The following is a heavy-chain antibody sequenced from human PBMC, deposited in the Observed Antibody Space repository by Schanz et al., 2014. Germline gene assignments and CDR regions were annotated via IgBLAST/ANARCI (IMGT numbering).Heavy chain of an antibody. CDR2: ISHSGGSK. V-gene: IGHV3-23*04. Sequence: EVQLVESGGGLVKPGGSLRLSCAASGFTFSTYAMSWVRQAPGKGLEWVSSISHSGGSKYYADSVKGRFTISRDNSKNILYLQMNSLRAEDTAVYYCARDGDRFYHNYYMDVWDKGTTVTVSS. J-gene: IGHJ6*03. D-gene: IGHD4-17*01. CDR1: GFTFSTYA. CDR3: ARDGDRFYHNYYMDV.